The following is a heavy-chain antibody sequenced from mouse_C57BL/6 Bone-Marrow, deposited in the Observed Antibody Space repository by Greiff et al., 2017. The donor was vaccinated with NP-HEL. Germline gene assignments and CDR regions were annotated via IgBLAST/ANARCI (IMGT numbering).Heavy chain of an antibody. CDR3: ARRDYSNYGGNRYSDV. D-gene: IGHD2-5*01. CDR2: IYWDDDK. J-gene: IGHJ1*03. V-gene: IGHV8-12*01. CDR1: GFSLSTSGMG. Sequence: QVTLKESGPGILQSSQTLSLTCSFSGFSLSTSGMGVSWIRQPSGKGLEWLAHIYWDDDKRYNPSLKSRLTISKDTSRNQVFLKITSVDTADTATYYCARRDYSNYGGNRYSDVWGTGTTVTVSS.